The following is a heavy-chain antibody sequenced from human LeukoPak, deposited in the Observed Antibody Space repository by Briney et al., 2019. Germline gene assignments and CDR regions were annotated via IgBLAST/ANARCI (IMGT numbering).Heavy chain of an antibody. J-gene: IGHJ4*02. CDR2: TVGIGPDT. Sequence: GGSLRLSCAASGFTFSSYSMNWVRQAPGKGLEWVAATVGIGPDTYHADSVKGRFTISRDNSKNILYLQMNSLRVEDTAVYYCTKASAARCIGVFCYPFDHWGQGTLVTVSS. CDR3: TKASAARCIGVFCYPFDH. V-gene: IGHV3-23*01. CDR1: GFTFSSYS. D-gene: IGHD2-15*01.